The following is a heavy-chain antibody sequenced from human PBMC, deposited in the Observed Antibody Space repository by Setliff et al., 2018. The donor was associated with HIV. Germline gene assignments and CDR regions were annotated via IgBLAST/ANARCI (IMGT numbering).Heavy chain of an antibody. J-gene: IGHJ4*02. CDR3: ARGTVVPYYLDY. D-gene: IGHD2-15*01. Sequence: SETLSLTCAVYGGSFSSYKWNWIRQAPGKGLEWIGEINHSGSTNYNPSLKSRVTISVDTSKNQFSLKLSSVTAADTAVYYCARGTVVPYYLDYWGQGTLVTVSS. CDR2: INHSGST. CDR1: GGSFSSYK. V-gene: IGHV4-34*01.